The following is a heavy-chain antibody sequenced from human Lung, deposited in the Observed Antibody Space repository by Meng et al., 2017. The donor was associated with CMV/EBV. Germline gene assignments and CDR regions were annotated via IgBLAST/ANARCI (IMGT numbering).Heavy chain of an antibody. CDR2: INPNSGGT. CDR3: AGGLYDFWSGYYYYGMDV. D-gene: IGHD3-3*01. J-gene: IGHJ6*02. Sequence: ASXXVSCKASGYTFTGYYMHWVRQAPGQGLEWMGWINPNSGGTNYAQKFQGRVTMTRDTSISTAYMELSRLRSDDTAVYYCAGGLYDFWSGYYYYGMDVWGQKTTVTVSS. CDR1: GYTFTGYY. V-gene: IGHV1-2*02.